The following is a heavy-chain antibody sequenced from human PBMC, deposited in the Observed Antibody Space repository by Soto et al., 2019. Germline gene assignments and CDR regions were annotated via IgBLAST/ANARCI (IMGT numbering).Heavy chain of an antibody. D-gene: IGHD2-2*01. CDR1: GGSISSYY. CDR2: IYYSGNT. CDR3: ARHCSTTSCIGPYFDS. Sequence: SETLSLTCTVSGGSISSYYWSWIRQPPGKGLEWIGYIYYSGNTNYNPSLKSRVTISVDTSKNQFSLKLSSVTAADTAVYYCARHCSTTSCIGPYFDSWGQGTLVTVSS. J-gene: IGHJ4*02. V-gene: IGHV4-59*08.